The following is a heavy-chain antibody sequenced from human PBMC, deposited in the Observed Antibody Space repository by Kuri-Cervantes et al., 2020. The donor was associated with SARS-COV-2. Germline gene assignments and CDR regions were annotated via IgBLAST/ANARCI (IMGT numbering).Heavy chain of an antibody. CDR3: AGSRKYYDILTGYYIPVYYYYMDV. CDR2: IYTSGST. J-gene: IGHJ6*03. CDR1: GGSISSGSYY. Sequence: SETLSLTCTVSGGSISSGSYYWSWIRQPAGKGLEWIGYIYTSGSTNYNPSLKSRVTISVDTSKNQFSLKLSSVTAADTAVYYCAGSRKYYDILTGYYIPVYYYYMDVWGKGTTVTVSS. D-gene: IGHD3-9*01. V-gene: IGHV4-61*09.